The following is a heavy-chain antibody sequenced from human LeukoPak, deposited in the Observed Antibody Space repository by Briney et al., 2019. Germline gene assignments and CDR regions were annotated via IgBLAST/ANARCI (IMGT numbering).Heavy chain of an antibody. CDR2: IKGDGSRE. CDR1: GFTFSNYW. J-gene: IGHJ3*02. Sequence: GGSLRLSCAASGFTFSNYWMVWVRQATGEGLEWVPNIKGDGSREYYLDSVKGRFTISRANTKSSLYLQMSSLRAADTAVYYCVRDAFNHDRTNYYDVFDIWGQGTMVTVSS. CDR3: VRDAFNHDRTNYYDVFDI. D-gene: IGHD3-10*01. V-gene: IGHV3-7*01.